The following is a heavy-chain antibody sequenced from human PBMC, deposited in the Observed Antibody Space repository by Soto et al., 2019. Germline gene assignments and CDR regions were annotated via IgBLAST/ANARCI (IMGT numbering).Heavy chain of an antibody. CDR3: ARYGANNLDY. CDR2: IYPDDSDT. D-gene: IGHD4-17*01. V-gene: IGHV5-51*03. Sequence: EVQLVQSGTEVKKSGESLKISCKTSGYYFTGYWIGWVRQMPGKGLEWMGVIYPDDSDTRYSPSFQGQVTISADKSVNTAYLQWGSLKASDTAMYYCARYGANNLDYWGQGTLVTVSS. CDR1: GYYFTGYW. J-gene: IGHJ4*02.